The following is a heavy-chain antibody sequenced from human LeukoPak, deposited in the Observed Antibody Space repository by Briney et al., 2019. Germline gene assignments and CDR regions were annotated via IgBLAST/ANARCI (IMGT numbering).Heavy chain of an antibody. D-gene: IGHD3-10*01. CDR3: ARVGSTMVRGAPNY. J-gene: IGHJ4*02. Sequence: ASVKVSCKASGYTFTGYYMHWVRQAPGQGLEWMGWINPNSGGTNYAQKFQGRVTMTRDTSISTAYTELSRLRSDDTAVYYCARVGSTMVRGAPNYWGQGTLVTVSS. CDR2: INPNSGGT. CDR1: GYTFTGYY. V-gene: IGHV1-2*02.